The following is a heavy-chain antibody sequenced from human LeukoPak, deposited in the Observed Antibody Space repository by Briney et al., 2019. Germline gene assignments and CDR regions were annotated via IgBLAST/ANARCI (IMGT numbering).Heavy chain of an antibody. CDR1: GFTFSSYA. CDR3: ARAHYGSGRYWATRPFDY. V-gene: IGHV3-30-3*01. D-gene: IGHD3-10*01. CDR2: RSYDGSNK. Sequence: PGGALRLSCAASGFTFSSYAMHWVRQAPGKGLEWVAVRSYDGSNKYYADYVKGRFTISIDNSKNTLYLKMNSMRAEDTAVYYCARAHYGSGRYWATRPFDYWGQGTLVTVSS. J-gene: IGHJ4*02.